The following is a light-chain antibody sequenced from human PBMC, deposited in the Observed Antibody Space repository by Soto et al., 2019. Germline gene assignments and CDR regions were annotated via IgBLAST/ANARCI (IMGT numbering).Light chain of an antibody. CDR1: SSDVGGYNY. Sequence: QSALTQPASVSGSPGQSITISCTGTSSDVGGYNYVSWYQHHPGKAPKLMIYGVSNRPSGVSNRFSGSKSGSTASLTISGLQAEDEADYYCTSYTSSSTLFGGGTQLTVL. J-gene: IGLJ2*01. CDR3: TSYTSSSTL. V-gene: IGLV2-14*03. CDR2: GVS.